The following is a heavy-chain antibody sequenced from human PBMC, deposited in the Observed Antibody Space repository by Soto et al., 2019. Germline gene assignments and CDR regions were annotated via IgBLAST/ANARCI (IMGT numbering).Heavy chain of an antibody. Sequence: QVQLQESGPGLVKPSGTLSLTCAVSSDSISSSYWWSWVRQPPGKGLEWIGEIYHSGSTNYNPSLKSRVTISVDKSNNDFSLKLSSVTAADTAVYYCARGGDYRFDYWGQGTLVTVSS. CDR2: IYHSGST. J-gene: IGHJ4*02. V-gene: IGHV4-4*02. CDR1: SDSISSSYW. CDR3: ARGGDYRFDY. D-gene: IGHD4-17*01.